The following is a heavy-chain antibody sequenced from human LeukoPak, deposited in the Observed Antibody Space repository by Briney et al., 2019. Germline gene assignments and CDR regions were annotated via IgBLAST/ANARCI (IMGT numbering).Heavy chain of an antibody. J-gene: IGHJ4*02. CDR2: ITASGTAM. CDR3: ASSGSYRFDY. CDR1: GFTFSSYS. Sequence: RGSLRLSCAASGFTFSSYSMNWVRQAPGKGLEWVSHITASGTAMFYADSVKGRFTISRDNAKNSLYLQMNSLRDEDTAVYYCASSGSYRFDYWGQGTLVTVSS. D-gene: IGHD1-26*01. V-gene: IGHV3-48*02.